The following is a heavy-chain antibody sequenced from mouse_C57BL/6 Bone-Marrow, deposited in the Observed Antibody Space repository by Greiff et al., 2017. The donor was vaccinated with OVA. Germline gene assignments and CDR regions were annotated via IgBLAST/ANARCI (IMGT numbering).Heavy chain of an antibody. J-gene: IGHJ1*03. CDR3: ARWDYGSSMSYWYCDV. V-gene: IGHV1-82*01. CDR1: GYAFSSSW. D-gene: IGHD1-1*01. Sequence: VQLQQSGPELVKPGASVKISCKASGYAFSSSWMNWVKQRPGKGLEWIGRIYPGDGDTTYNGKFKGKATLTADKSSSTAYMQLSSLTSEDSAVYFCARWDYGSSMSYWYCDVWGTGTTVTVAS. CDR2: IYPGDGDT.